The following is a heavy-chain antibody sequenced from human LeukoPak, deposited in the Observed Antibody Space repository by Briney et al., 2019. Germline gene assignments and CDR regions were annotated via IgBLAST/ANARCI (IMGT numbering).Heavy chain of an antibody. D-gene: IGHD3-10*01. CDR3: ARDRPSTMVWGAYAFDI. Sequence: ASVKVSCKASGYTFTSYAMNWVRQAPGQGLEWMGWINTNTGNPTYAQGFTGRFVFSLDTSVSTAYLQISSLKAEDTAVYYCARDRPSTMVWGAYAFDIWGQGTMVTVSS. CDR2: INTNTGNP. V-gene: IGHV7-4-1*02. CDR1: GYTFTSYA. J-gene: IGHJ3*02.